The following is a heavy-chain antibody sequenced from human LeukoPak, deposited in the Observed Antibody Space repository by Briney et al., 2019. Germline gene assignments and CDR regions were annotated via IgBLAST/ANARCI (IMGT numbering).Heavy chain of an antibody. Sequence: GASVKVSCKASGGTFSSYAISWVRQAPGQGLEWMGGIIPNYGTANYAQKFQGRVTITADESTSTAYMELSSLRSEDTAVYYCAREGNSGYDAVDYWGQGTLVTVSS. CDR1: GGTFSSYA. CDR2: IIPNYGTA. D-gene: IGHD5-12*01. CDR3: AREGNSGYDAVDY. V-gene: IGHV1-69*01. J-gene: IGHJ4*02.